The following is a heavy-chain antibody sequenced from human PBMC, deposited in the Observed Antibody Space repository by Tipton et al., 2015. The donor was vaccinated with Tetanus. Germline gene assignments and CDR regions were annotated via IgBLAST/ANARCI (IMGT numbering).Heavy chain of an antibody. CDR2: VYYTGST. V-gene: IGHV4-59*01. D-gene: IGHD3-3*01. Sequence: GLVKPSETLSLTCAVSGGSSSSFYWSWIRQPPGKGLEWIGYVYYTGSTDYNPSLKSRVTISVDTSKSQFSLRLTSVTAADTAVYYCARIHDFLSGHFDFWGQGTLVAVSS. CDR1: GGSSSSFY. CDR3: ARIHDFLSGHFDF. J-gene: IGHJ4*02.